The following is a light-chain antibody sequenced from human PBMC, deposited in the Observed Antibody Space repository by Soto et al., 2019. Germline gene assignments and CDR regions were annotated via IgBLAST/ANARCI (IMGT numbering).Light chain of an antibody. CDR2: AS. CDR3: HTCSRVMT. J-gene: IGKJ5*01. V-gene: IGKV1-27*01. Sequence: DIQLTQSPSSLSASVGDRVTITCRASQGIGSFLAWYQQKPGKVPKLLISASTLQSGVPSRFSGSGSGTDFTLTITSPQPEDVATYYCHTCSRVMTFGQGTRLEIK. CDR1: QGIGSF.